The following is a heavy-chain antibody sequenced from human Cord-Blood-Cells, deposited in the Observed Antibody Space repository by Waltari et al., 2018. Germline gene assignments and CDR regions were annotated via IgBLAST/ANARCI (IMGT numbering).Heavy chain of an antibody. CDR2: INPSGGST. D-gene: IGHD3-10*01. Sequence: QVQLVQSGAEVKKPGASVKVSCKASGYTFTSYYMHWVRQAPGQGLEWMGIINPSGGSTSYAQKFQGRGTMTRDTSTSTVYMELSSLRSEDTAVYYCASTRGSGQVGWYFDLWGRGTLVTVSS. V-gene: IGHV1-46*01. CDR1: GYTFTSYY. CDR3: ASTRGSGQVGWYFDL. J-gene: IGHJ2*01.